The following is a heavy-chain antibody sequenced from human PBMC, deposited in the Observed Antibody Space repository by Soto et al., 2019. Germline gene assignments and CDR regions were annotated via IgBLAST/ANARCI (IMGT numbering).Heavy chain of an antibody. D-gene: IGHD5-12*01. Sequence: QVQLQESGPGLVKPSQTLSLTCTVSGGSISSGGYYWSWIRQHPGKGLEWIGYIYYSGSTYYNPSLKSRVTMSVDTSKNQFSLKLSSVTAADTAVYYCARDRRFVEMATPTYNWFDPWGQGTLVTVSS. CDR1: GGSISSGGYY. J-gene: IGHJ5*02. V-gene: IGHV4-31*03. CDR2: IYYSGST. CDR3: ARDRRFVEMATPTYNWFDP.